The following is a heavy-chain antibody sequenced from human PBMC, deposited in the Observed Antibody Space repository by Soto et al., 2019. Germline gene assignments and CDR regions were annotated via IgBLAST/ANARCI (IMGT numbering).Heavy chain of an antibody. D-gene: IGHD3-10*01. CDR3: ARVAGYFGSGNEILALHI. Sequence: ASVKVSCKASGYTFTDYYMHWVRQAPGQGLEWMGWINPNSGGTNYAQKFQGWVTMTRDTSISTAYMELSRLRGDDTAVYYCARVAGYFGSGNEILALHIWGQGTMVTVSS. CDR2: INPNSGGT. V-gene: IGHV1-2*04. J-gene: IGHJ3*02. CDR1: GYTFTDYY.